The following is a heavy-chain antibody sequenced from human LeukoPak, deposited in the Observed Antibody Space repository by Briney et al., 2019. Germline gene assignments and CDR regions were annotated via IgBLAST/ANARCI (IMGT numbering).Heavy chain of an antibody. CDR3: ARGPFGGVVNWFDP. CDR1: GGSISTYY. D-gene: IGHD3-16*01. CDR2: ISYSGST. J-gene: IGHJ5*02. V-gene: IGHV4-59*01. Sequence: SETLSLTCTVSGGSISTYYWSWIRQPPGKGQEWIGYISYSGSTNYNPSLKSRVTISVDTSKNQFSLKLTSVTAADTAVYYCARGPFGGVVNWFDPWGQGTPVTVSS.